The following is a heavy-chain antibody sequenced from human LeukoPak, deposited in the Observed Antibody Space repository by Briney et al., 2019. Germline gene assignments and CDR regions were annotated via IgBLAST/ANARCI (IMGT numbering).Heavy chain of an antibody. V-gene: IGHV4-4*07. CDR1: GGSISSYY. CDR2: IFTSGST. D-gene: IGHD3-10*01. Sequence: SETLSLTCTVSGGSISSYYWSWIRQPAGKGLEWIGRIFTSGSTNYNPSLKSRVTMSVDTSKNQFSLKLSSVTAADTAVYYCARGHPPPTELLWFGELAYYFDYWGQGTLVTVSS. J-gene: IGHJ4*02. CDR3: ARGHPPPTELLWFGELAYYFDY.